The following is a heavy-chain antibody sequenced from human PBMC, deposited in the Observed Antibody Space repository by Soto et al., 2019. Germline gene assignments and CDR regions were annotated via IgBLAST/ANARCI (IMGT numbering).Heavy chain of an antibody. CDR3: ARTEWIQLWFDY. D-gene: IGHD5-18*01. V-gene: IGHV4-31*03. Sequence: QVQLLESGPGLAKPSQTLSLICNVSGASISSGGYYWSWIRQRPGGGLEWLGFIYYSGISHYNPSLKSRATISVDTSKNQFSLKLMSVTAADAAVYYCARTEWIQLWFDYWGQGALVTVS. CDR1: GASISSGGYY. J-gene: IGHJ4*02. CDR2: IYYSGIS.